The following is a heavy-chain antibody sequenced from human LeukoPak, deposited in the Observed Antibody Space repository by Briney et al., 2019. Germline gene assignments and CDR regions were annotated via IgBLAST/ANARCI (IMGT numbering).Heavy chain of an antibody. Sequence: GGSLTLSCAASGFTFSSYAMSWVRQAPGKGLEWVSAISGSGGSTYYANSVKGRFTISRDNSKNTLYLQMNSLRAEDTAVYYCATYSSGWSPAFDYWGQGTLVTVSS. V-gene: IGHV3-23*01. J-gene: IGHJ4*02. CDR3: ATYSSGWSPAFDY. D-gene: IGHD6-19*01. CDR2: ISGSGGST. CDR1: GFTFSSYA.